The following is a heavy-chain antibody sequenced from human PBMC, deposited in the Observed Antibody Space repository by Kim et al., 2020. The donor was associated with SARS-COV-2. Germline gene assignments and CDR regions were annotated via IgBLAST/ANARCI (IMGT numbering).Heavy chain of an antibody. V-gene: IGHV3-30*18. Sequence: GGSLRLSCAASGFTFSSYGMHWVRQAPGKGLEWVAVISYDGSNKYYADSVKGRFTISRDNSKNTLYLQMNSLRAEDTAVYYCAKGVSWDALDIWGQGTMVTVSS. CDR2: ISYDGSNK. CDR1: GFTFSSYG. D-gene: IGHD6-13*01. J-gene: IGHJ3*02. CDR3: AKGVSWDALDI.